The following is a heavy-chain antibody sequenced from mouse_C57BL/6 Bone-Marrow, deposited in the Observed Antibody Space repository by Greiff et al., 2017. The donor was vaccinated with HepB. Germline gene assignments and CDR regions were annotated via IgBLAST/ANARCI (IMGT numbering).Heavy chain of an antibody. V-gene: IGHV1-64*01. Sequence: VQLQQSGAELVKPGASVKLSCKASGYTFTSYWMHWVKQRPGQGLEWIGMIHPNSGSTNYNEKFKSKATLTVDKSSSTAYMQLSSLTSEDSAVYYCARGARSYYFDYWGQGTTLTVSS. CDR2: IHPNSGST. J-gene: IGHJ2*01. CDR1: GYTFTSYW. CDR3: ARGARSYYFDY.